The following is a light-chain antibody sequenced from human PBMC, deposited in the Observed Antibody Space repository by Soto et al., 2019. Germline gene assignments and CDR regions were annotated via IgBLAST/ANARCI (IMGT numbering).Light chain of an antibody. CDR1: SSNIGAGYD. CDR2: GNS. J-gene: IGLJ3*02. V-gene: IGLV1-40*01. CDR3: QSYDSSLSGCV. Sequence: QSVLTQPPSVSGAPGQRVTISCTGSSSNIGAGYDVHWYQQLPGTAPKLLISGNSNRPSGVPDRFSGSKSGTSASLAITGLQAADEADYYCQSYDSSLSGCVFGGGTKLTVL.